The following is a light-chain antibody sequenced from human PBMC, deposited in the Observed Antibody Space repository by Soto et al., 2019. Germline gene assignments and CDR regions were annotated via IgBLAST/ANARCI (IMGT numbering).Light chain of an antibody. CDR3: AEWDDSLNAYV. CDR2: YDD. Sequence: QSVLTQPPSVSEAPRQRVTISCSGSSSNIGNNAVNWYQQLPGKAPKLLIYYDDLLPSGVSDRFSGSKSGTSASLAISGLQSEDEADYYCAEWDDSLNAYVFGTGTKVTVL. V-gene: IGLV1-36*01. J-gene: IGLJ1*01. CDR1: SSNIGNNA.